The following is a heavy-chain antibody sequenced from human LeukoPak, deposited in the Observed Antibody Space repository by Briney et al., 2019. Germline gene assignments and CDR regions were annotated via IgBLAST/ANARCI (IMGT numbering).Heavy chain of an antibody. Sequence: SVKVSCKASGGAFTNYAINWVRQAPGQGLEWMGRIIPILDVTNYAQKFQGRVTITADQSTSTAYMELSSLRSEDTAVYYCARGGGVDILTGFQYWGQGTLVTVSS. CDR2: IIPILDVT. CDR3: ARGGGVDILTGFQY. D-gene: IGHD3-9*01. V-gene: IGHV1-69*04. CDR1: GGAFTNYA. J-gene: IGHJ4*02.